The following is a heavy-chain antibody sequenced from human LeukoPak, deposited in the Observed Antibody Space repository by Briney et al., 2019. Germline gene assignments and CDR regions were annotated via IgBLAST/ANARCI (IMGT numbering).Heavy chain of an antibody. CDR2: INHSGST. V-gene: IGHV4-34*01. CDR1: GGSFSGYY. J-gene: IGHJ4*02. Sequence: PSETLSLTCAVYGGSFSGYYWSWIRQPPGKGLEWIGEINHSGSTNYNPSLKSRVTISVDTSKNQFSLKLSSVTAADTAVYYCARNFRSGYYPQTPNFDYWGQGTLVTVSS. D-gene: IGHD3-3*01. CDR3: ARNFRSGYYPQTPNFDY.